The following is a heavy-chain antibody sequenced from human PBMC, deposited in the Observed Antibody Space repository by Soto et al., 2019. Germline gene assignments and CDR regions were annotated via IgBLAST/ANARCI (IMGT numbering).Heavy chain of an antibody. Sequence: PSETLSLTCAVYGGSFSGYYWSWIRQPPGKGLEWIGEINHSGSTNYNPSLKSRVTISVDTSKNQFSLKLSSVTAADTAVYYCARGGRLRVWHFDYWGQGTLVTVS. CDR2: INHSGST. V-gene: IGHV4-34*01. CDR1: GGSFSGYY. CDR3: ARGGRLRVWHFDY. D-gene: IGHD6-25*01. J-gene: IGHJ4*02.